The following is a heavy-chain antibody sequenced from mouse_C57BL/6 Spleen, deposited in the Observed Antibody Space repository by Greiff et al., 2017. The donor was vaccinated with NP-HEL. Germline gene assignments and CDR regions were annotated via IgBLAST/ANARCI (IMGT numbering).Heavy chain of an antibody. CDR1: GYTFTEYT. V-gene: IGHV1-62-2*01. CDR3: AREGLRRAWFAY. D-gene: IGHD2-4*01. J-gene: IGHJ3*01. CDR2: FYPGSGSI. Sequence: QVQLQQSGAELVKPGASVKLSCKASGYTFTEYTIHWVKQRSGQGLEWIGWFYPGSGSIKYNEKFKSKATLTVDTSSSTAYMQLSSLTSEDSAVYYCAREGLRRAWFAYWGQGTLVTVSA.